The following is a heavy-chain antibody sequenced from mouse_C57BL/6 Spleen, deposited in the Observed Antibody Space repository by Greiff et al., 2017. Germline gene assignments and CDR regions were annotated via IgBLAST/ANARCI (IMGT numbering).Heavy chain of an antibody. CDR2: IDPSDSYT. CDR3: ARGVTTVSGYFDV. CDR1: GYTFTSYW. D-gene: IGHD1-1*01. V-gene: IGHV1-69*01. Sequence: QVQLKQPGAELVMPGASVKLSCKASGYTFTSYWMHWVKQRPGQGLEWIGEIDPSDSYTNYNQKFKGKSTLTVDKSSSTAYMQLSSLTSEDSAVYYCARGVTTVSGYFDVWGTGTTVTVSS. J-gene: IGHJ1*03.